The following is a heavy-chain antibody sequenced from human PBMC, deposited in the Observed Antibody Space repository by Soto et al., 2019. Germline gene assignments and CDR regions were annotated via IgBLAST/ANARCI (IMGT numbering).Heavy chain of an antibody. V-gene: IGHV1-2*02. D-gene: IGHD3-10*01. J-gene: IGHJ6*02. CDR1: GYTFTAYY. Sequence: QVQLVQSGAEVKEPGDSVRVSCEASGYTFTAYYIHWVRQVPGQGLEWMGWINPKFVDTTYAHDFQGRVTMTKDMSISTVYMELSRLTSDDTAIYYCARNMDYYYGPGSGNGHGVWGQGTTVTVFS. CDR2: INPKFVDT. CDR3: ARNMDYYYGPGSGNGHGV.